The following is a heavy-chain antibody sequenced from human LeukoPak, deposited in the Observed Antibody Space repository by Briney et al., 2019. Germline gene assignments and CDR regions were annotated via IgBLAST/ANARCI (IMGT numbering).Heavy chain of an antibody. D-gene: IGHD2-15*01. CDR2: LPYDGSYN. J-gene: IGHJ5*01. Sequence: GGSLRLSCEVSGVSLSSYGMHWVRQAPGKGLEWVAWLPYDGSYNSTAASLKGRFAISEDISKNTLYLDMDSLTPEDTAAYYCAAAGLGVAHWFSSWGQGTLVIVSS. CDR3: AAAGLGVAHWFSS. CDR1: GVSLSSYG. V-gene: IGHV3-30*02.